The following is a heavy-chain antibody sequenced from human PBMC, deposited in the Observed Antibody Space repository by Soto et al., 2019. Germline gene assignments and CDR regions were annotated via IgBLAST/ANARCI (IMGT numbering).Heavy chain of an antibody. CDR2: IWYDGSNK. Sequence: GGSLRLSCAASGFTFSSYGMHWVRQAPGKGLEWVAVIWYDGSNKYYADSVKGRFTISRDNSKNTLYLQMNSLRAEDTAVYYCAREMYYYDSSGYYSNWFDPWGQGTLVTVSS. V-gene: IGHV3-33*01. D-gene: IGHD3-22*01. J-gene: IGHJ5*02. CDR3: AREMYYYDSSGYYSNWFDP. CDR1: GFTFSSYG.